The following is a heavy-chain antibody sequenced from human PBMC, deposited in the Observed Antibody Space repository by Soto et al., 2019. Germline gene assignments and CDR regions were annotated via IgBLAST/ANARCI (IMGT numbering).Heavy chain of an antibody. Sequence: SETLSLTCTVSGGSISSSSYYWGWIRQPPGKGLEWIGSIYYSGSTYYNPSLKSRVTISVDTSKNQFSLKLSSVTAADTAVYYCARQVVGFLEWLLSVDYYCGMDVWGQGTTVTVSS. CDR3: ARQVVGFLEWLLSVDYYCGMDV. CDR1: GGSISSSSYY. D-gene: IGHD3-3*02. V-gene: IGHV4-39*01. CDR2: IYYSGST. J-gene: IGHJ6*02.